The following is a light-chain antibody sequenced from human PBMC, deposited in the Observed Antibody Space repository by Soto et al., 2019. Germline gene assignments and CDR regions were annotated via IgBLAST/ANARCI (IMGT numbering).Light chain of an antibody. Sequence: QAVVTQPASVSGSPGQSITISCTGTSSDIGGYNYVSWYQQHPGKAPKLMIYEVSNRPSGVSNRFSGSKSGNTASLTISGLQAEDEADYYCCSYRSFGTLVVFGGGTKLTVL. J-gene: IGLJ2*01. CDR2: EVS. CDR3: CSYRSFGTLVV. V-gene: IGLV2-14*01. CDR1: SSDIGGYNY.